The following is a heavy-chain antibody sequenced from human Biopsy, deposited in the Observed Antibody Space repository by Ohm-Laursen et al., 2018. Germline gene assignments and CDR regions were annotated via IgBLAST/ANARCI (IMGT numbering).Heavy chain of an antibody. J-gene: IGHJ4*02. V-gene: IGHV3-23*01. CDR3: AKGGYCTTSSCYMDLDY. Sequence: SLRLSCAAPGFTFSDCAMNWVRQAPGKGLEWVSTISGSGGNTYYADSVRGRFIVSRDGSKSTLYLQMSSLSAEDTAFYYCAKGGYCTTSSCYMDLDYWGQGTLVTVSS. D-gene: IGHD2-2*02. CDR1: GFTFSDCA. CDR2: ISGSGGNT.